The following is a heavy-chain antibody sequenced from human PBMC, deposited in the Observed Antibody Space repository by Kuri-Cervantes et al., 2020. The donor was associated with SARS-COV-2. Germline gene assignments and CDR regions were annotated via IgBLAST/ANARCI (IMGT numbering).Heavy chain of an antibody. D-gene: IGHD6-6*01. Sequence: GESLKISCAASGFTFSSYSMNWVRQAPGKGLEWVSSISSSSSYIYYADSVKGRFTISRDNAKNSLYLQMNSLRAEDTAVYYCAREYSSSYGYFDYWGQGTLVTVSS. V-gene: IGHV3-21*01. CDR1: GFTFSSYS. J-gene: IGHJ4*02. CDR2: ISSSSSYI. CDR3: AREYSSSYGYFDY.